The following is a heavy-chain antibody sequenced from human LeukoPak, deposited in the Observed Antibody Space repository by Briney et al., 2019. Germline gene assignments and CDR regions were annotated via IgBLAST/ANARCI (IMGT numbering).Heavy chain of an antibody. CDR2: IIPTLDLS. J-gene: IGHJ4*02. V-gene: IGHV1-69*04. Sequence: SVKVSCKTSGDTFNSNAIGWVRQAPGQGLEWMGRIIPTLDLSSHAQKFQGRVTITADKTTSTAYMELSRLTSEDTAIYYCARLSGYNWNLFDYWGQGTLVTVSS. D-gene: IGHD1-20*01. CDR3: ARLSGYNWNLFDY. CDR1: GDTFNSNA.